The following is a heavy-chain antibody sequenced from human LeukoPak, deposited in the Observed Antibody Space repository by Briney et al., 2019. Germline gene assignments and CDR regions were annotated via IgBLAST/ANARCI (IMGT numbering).Heavy chain of an antibody. D-gene: IGHD2-15*01. CDR2: IYTSGST. J-gene: IGHJ5*02. Sequence: TLSLTCTVSGGSISSGSYYWSWIRQPAGKGLEWIGRIYTSGSTNYNPSLKSRVTISVDTSKNQFSLKLSSVTAADTAVYYCARHIVVVVAATHWFDPWGQGTLVTVSS. V-gene: IGHV4-61*02. CDR1: GGSISSGSYY. CDR3: ARHIVVVVAATHWFDP.